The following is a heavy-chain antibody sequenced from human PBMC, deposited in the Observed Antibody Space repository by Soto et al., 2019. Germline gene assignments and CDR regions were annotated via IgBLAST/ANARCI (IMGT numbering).Heavy chain of an antibody. J-gene: IGHJ6*02. CDR2: IRAYNGKT. V-gene: IGHV1-18*01. CDR1: GYTFTSYG. CDR3: ARDLTKMDV. Sequence: QVQLVQSGAEVKKPGASVKVSCKASGYTFTSYGINWVRQAPGQGLEWMGWIRAYNGKTNYAQKLQGRVTMTTNTSTSTADMELRNRRSDDRAVYYCARDLTKMDVWGQGTTVTVSS.